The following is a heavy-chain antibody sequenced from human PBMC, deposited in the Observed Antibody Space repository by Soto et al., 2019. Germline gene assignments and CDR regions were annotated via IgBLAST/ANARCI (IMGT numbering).Heavy chain of an antibody. Sequence: SETLSLTCAVYGGSFSGYYWSWIRQPPGKGLEWIGEINHSGSTNYNPSLKSRVTISVDTSKNQFSLKLSSVTAADTAVYYCARVGGNHDYSNYWSRGYYYYGMDVWGQGTTVTVSS. CDR1: GGSFSGYY. CDR3: ARVGGNHDYSNYWSRGYYYYGMDV. V-gene: IGHV4-34*01. CDR2: INHSGST. J-gene: IGHJ6*02. D-gene: IGHD4-4*01.